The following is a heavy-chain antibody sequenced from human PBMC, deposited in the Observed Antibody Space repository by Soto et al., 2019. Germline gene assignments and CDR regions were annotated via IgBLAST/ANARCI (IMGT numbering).Heavy chain of an antibody. Sequence: GGSLRLSCAASGCTFSSYAMSWVLQAPGQGLEWVSAISGSGGSTYYADSVKGRFTISRDNSKNTLYLQMNSLRAEDTAVYYCAILRPRAFDWLAHFDDRGQGPRVTV. J-gene: IGHJ4*02. CDR1: GCTFSSYA. V-gene: IGHV3-23*01. CDR3: AILRPRAFDWLAHFDD. D-gene: IGHD3-9*01. CDR2: ISGSGGST.